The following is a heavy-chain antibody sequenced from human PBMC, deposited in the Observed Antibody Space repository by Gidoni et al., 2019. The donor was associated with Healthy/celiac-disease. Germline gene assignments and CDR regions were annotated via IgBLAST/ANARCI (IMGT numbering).Heavy chain of an antibody. CDR2: ISGSGGST. Sequence: EVQLVASGGGLVQPGGSLRLSCAASGFTFSSEALSWVRQAPGKGLGGGSAISGSGGSTYYADSVKGRFSSSRDNSKNTLYLQMNSLRAEDTAVYYWAGTIIAAAEGEWGQGTLVTVSS. V-gene: IGHV3-23*04. CDR1: GFTFSSEA. D-gene: IGHD6-13*01. J-gene: IGHJ4*02. CDR3: AGTIIAAAEGE.